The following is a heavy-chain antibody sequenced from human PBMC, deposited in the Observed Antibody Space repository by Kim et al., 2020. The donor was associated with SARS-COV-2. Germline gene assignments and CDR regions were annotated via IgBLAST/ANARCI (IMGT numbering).Heavy chain of an antibody. CDR3: ARAEYSSSSGTFDY. CDR2: ISAYNGNT. CDR1: GYTFTSYG. J-gene: IGHJ4*02. V-gene: IGHV1-18*01. Sequence: ASVKVSCKASGYTFTSYGISWVRQAPGQGLEWMGWISAYNGNTNYAQKLQGRVTMTTDTSTSTAYMELRSLRSDDTAVYYCARAEYSSSSGTFDYWGQGTLVTVSS. D-gene: IGHD6-6*01.